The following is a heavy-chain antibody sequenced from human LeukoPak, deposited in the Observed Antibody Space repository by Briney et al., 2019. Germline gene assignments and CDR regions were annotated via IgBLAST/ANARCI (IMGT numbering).Heavy chain of an antibody. CDR1: GYTFTGYY. J-gene: IGHJ4*02. CDR2: INPNSGGT. Sequence: RWASVKVSCKASGYTFTGYYMHWVRQAPGQGLEWMGWINPNSGGTNYAQKFQGRVTMTRDTSISTAYMELSRLRSDDTAVYYCARELLWFGELYKGPDYWGQGTLVTVSS. V-gene: IGHV1-2*02. D-gene: IGHD3-10*01. CDR3: ARELLWFGELYKGPDY.